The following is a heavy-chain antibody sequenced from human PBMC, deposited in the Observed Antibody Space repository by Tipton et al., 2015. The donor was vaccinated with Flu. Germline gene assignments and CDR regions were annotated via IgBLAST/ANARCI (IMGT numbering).Heavy chain of an antibody. V-gene: IGHV4-34*01. J-gene: IGHJ5*02. Sequence: TLSLTCAVYGGSFSGYYWSWIRQPPGKGLEWIGEINHSGSTNYNPSLKSRVTISVDTSKNQFSLKLSSVTAADTAVYYCARGPRSICGVVIIPGWFDPWGQGTLVTVSS. CDR3: ARGPRSICGVVIIPGWFDP. CDR2: INHSGST. CDR1: GGSFSGYY. D-gene: IGHD3-3*01.